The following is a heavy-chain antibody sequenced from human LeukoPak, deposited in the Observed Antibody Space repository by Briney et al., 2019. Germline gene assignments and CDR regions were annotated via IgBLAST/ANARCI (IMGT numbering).Heavy chain of an antibody. CDR3: ASSRNGARPYSY. J-gene: IGHJ4*02. Sequence: SETLSLTCTVSGGSISSYYWSWIRQPPGKGLEWIGYIYYSGSTNYNPSLKSRVTISVDTSKNQFSLKLTSVTAADTAVYYCASSRNGARPYSYWGQGTLVTVSS. D-gene: IGHD1-26*01. V-gene: IGHV4-59*12. CDR2: IYYSGST. CDR1: GGSISSYY.